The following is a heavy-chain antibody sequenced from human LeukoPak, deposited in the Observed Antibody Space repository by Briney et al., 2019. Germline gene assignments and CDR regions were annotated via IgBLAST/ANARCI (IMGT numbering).Heavy chain of an antibody. CDR1: GGSISNKY. CDR2: IYYSGST. V-gene: IGHV4-59*08. J-gene: IGHJ4*02. D-gene: IGHD1-26*01. CDR3: ASSYSGSYYADY. Sequence: SETLSLTCTVSGGSISNKYWSWIRQPPGKGLEWVGYIYYSGSTNYNSSLKSRVTISLDTSMNQFSLRLRFVTAADTAVYYCASSYSGSYYADYWGQGTLVTVSS.